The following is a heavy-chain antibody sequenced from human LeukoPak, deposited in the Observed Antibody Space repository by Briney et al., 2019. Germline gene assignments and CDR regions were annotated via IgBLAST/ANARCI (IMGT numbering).Heavy chain of an antibody. J-gene: IGHJ4*02. Sequence: PSETLSLTCTVSGGSISSYYWSWIRQPPGKGLEWIGYIYYSGSTNYNPSLKSRVTISVDTSKNQFSLRLSSATAADTAVYYCARVVPDYYDSSTYADYWGQGTLVTVSS. CDR2: IYYSGST. V-gene: IGHV4-59*01. CDR3: ARVVPDYYDSSTYADY. CDR1: GGSISSYY. D-gene: IGHD3-22*01.